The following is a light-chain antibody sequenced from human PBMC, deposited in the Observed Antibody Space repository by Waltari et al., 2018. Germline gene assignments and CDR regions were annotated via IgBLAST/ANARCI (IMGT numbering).Light chain of an antibody. CDR1: SSDVGAYNY. Sequence: QSALTQPASVSGSPGQSITISCTGTSSDVGAYNYVSWYQQHTGKVPKPIIYDVSHRPSGVSFRFSGSNSDNTASLTISGLQAEDDADYFCFSYTSSDTMIFGGGTKLTVL. J-gene: IGLJ2*01. CDR3: FSYTSSDTMI. V-gene: IGLV2-14*03. CDR2: DVS.